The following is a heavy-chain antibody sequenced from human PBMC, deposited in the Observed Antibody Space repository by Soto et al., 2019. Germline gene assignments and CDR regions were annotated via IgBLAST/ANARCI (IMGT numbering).Heavy chain of an antibody. CDR1: GGSFSGYY. CDR2: INHSGST. CDR3: ARFRYDSSGMINWFDP. J-gene: IGHJ5*02. D-gene: IGHD3-22*01. Sequence: PSETLSLTCAVYGGSFSGYYWSWIRQPPGKGLEWIGEINHSGSTNYNPSLKSRVTISVDTSKNQFSLKLSSVTAADTAVYYCARFRYDSSGMINWFDPWGQGTLVTVSS. V-gene: IGHV4-34*01.